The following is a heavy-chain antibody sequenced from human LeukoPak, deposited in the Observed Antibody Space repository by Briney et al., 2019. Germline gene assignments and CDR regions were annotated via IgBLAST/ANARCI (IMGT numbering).Heavy chain of an antibody. CDR2: IKQDGSEK. CDR1: AFTVSSYW. D-gene: IGHD2-15*01. V-gene: IGHV3-7*03. J-gene: IGHJ6*04. CDR3: AREDIVVVEYGMDV. Sequence: GGSLRLSCAASAFTVSSYWMSWVRQAPGKGLEWVANIKQDGSEKYYVDSVKGRFTISRDNAKNSLYLQMNSLRAEDTAVYYCAREDIVVVEYGMDVWGNGTTVTVSS.